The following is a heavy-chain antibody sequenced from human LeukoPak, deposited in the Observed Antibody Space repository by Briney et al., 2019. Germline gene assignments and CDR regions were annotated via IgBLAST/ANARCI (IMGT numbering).Heavy chain of an antibody. CDR3: ARGWGSGWYVYFQH. D-gene: IGHD6-19*01. CDR1: GYTFTSYA. V-gene: IGHV1-3*03. J-gene: IGHJ1*01. CDR2: INAGNGNT. Sequence: ASVKVSCKASGYTFTSYAIHWVRQAPGQRLEWMGWINAGNGNTKYSQEFQGRVTITRDTSASTAYMELSSLRSEDTAVYYCARGWGSGWYVYFQHWGQGTLVTVSS.